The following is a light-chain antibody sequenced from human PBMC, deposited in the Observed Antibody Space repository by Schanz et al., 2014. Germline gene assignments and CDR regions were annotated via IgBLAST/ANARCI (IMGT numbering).Light chain of an antibody. V-gene: IGKV3-15*01. CDR1: QSVSTK. CDR2: GAS. CDR3: QQRSIWPLT. Sequence: EILMTQSPATLSVSPGERATLSCRASQSVSTKLAWYQHKPGQAPRLLIHGASTRATGVPVRFSGSGSATEFTLTISSLQSEDFAVYYCQQRSIWPLTFGGGTKVEIK. J-gene: IGKJ4*01.